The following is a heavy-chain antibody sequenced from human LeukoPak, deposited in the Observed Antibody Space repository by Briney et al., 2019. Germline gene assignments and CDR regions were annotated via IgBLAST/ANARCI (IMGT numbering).Heavy chain of an antibody. J-gene: IGHJ4*02. D-gene: IGHD3-22*01. CDR2: IIPIFDTG. CDR3: ARTYYYDSSGYYFDY. V-gene: IGHV1-69*13. CDR1: GYTFTGYY. Sequence: ASVKVSCKASGYTFTGYYMQWVRQAPGQGLEWMGGIIPIFDTGNYAQKFQGRLTITADESTSTAYMELSSLRSEDTAVYYCARTYYYDSSGYYFDYWGQGTLVTVSS.